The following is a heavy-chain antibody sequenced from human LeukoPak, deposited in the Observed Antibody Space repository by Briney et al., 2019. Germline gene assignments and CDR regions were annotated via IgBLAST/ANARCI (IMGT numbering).Heavy chain of an antibody. CDR3: ATEYVRTHYFDW. CDR2: ITSTGTTT. J-gene: IGHJ4*02. V-gene: IGHV1-46*02. D-gene: IGHD3-16*01. Sequence: GASVKVSCKASGYNLNTYHMHWVRQAPGQGLEWMGIITSTGTTTICAQKFQGRVTMTRDTSTSTVYMDLSSLRSDDTAVYYYATEYVRTHYFDWWGQGTLVTVSS. CDR1: GYNLNTYH.